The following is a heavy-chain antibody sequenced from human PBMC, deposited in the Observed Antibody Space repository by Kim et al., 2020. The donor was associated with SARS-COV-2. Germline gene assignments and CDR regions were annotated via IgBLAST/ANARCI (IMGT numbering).Heavy chain of an antibody. CDR1: GFPFNTYE. CDR3: VKGGWLDY. V-gene: IGHV3-23*01. Sequence: GGSLRLSCAASGFPFNTYEMSWVRQAPGRGLEWVSVMRGSGDGTYYADSLKGRFTISRDNSKNILYLQMNNLRAEDTALYYCVKGGWLDYWGQGVPVTVS. J-gene: IGHJ4*02. CDR2: MRGSGDGT.